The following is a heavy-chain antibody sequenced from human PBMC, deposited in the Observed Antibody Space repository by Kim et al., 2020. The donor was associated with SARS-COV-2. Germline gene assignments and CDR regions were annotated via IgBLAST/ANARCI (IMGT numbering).Heavy chain of an antibody. J-gene: IGHJ4*02. CDR2: IIPPFDTA. Sequence: SVKVSCKTSGGSFSNSAISWVRQAPGQGLEWMGGIIPPFDTATYAQKFQARVTITADESRRTAYMELRNLKSGDTAVYYCATDLGVGAADWGQGTLVTVST. V-gene: IGHV1-69*13. CDR1: GGSFSNSA. D-gene: IGHD1-26*01. CDR3: ATDLGVGAAD.